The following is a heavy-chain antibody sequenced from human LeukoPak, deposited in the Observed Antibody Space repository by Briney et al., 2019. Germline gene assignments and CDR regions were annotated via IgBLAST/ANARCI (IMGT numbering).Heavy chain of an antibody. V-gene: IGHV3-30*02. D-gene: IGHD1-7*01. Sequence: GGSLRLSCAASGFTFNFYGMHWVRQVPGKGPEWVAFIRNDGSNEYHADSVSGRFAISRDNSKNTLYLQMNSLRAEDTAVYYCAKIIGNYHAFDYWGQGTLVTVSS. CDR3: AKIIGNYHAFDY. CDR2: IRNDGSNE. CDR1: GFTFNFYG. J-gene: IGHJ4*02.